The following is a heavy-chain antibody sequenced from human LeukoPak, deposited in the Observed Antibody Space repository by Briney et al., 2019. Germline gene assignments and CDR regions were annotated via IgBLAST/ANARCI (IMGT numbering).Heavy chain of an antibody. V-gene: IGHV1-69*06. Sequence: SVKVSCKASGGTFSSYAISWVRQAPGQGLEWMGGIIPIFGTANYAQKFQGRVTITADKSTSTAYMELSSLRSEDTAVYYCATDRYSSGWSPNWGQGTLVTVSS. J-gene: IGHJ4*02. CDR3: ATDRYSSGWSPN. CDR2: IIPIFGTA. CDR1: GGTFSSYA. D-gene: IGHD6-19*01.